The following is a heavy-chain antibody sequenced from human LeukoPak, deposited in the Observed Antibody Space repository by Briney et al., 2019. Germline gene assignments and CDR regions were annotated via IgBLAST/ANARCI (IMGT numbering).Heavy chain of an antibody. Sequence: SVTVSCKASGGTFSSYAISWVRQAPGQGLEWMGGIIPIFGTANYAQKFQGRVTITADESTSTAYMELSSLRSEDTAVYYCASAHDYGDYEYYFDYWGQGTLVTVSS. D-gene: IGHD4-17*01. CDR2: IIPIFGTA. CDR3: ASAHDYGDYEYYFDY. CDR1: GGTFSSYA. V-gene: IGHV1-69*13. J-gene: IGHJ4*02.